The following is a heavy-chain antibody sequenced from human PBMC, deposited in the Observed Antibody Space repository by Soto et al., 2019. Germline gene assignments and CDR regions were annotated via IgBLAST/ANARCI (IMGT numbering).Heavy chain of an antibody. D-gene: IGHD3-10*01. CDR3: ARVRFGELV. V-gene: IGHV3-23*01. J-gene: IGHJ4*02. CDR1: GFTFSSYA. Sequence: EVQLLESGGGLVQPGGSLRLSCAASGFTFSSYAMSWVRQAPGKGLEWVSIIGVGGGDRYYPEPVEGRFTISRDNSRDTLYLEMNSLRDEDTAVYYCARVRFGELVWGQGTLGTVSS. CDR2: IGVGGGDR.